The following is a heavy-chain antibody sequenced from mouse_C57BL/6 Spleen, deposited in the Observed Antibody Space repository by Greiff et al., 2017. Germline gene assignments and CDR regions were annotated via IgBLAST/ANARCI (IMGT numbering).Heavy chain of an antibody. J-gene: IGHJ2*01. CDR1: GYTFTSYW. CDR2: IDPSDSYT. CDR3: AMGYYGSADY. V-gene: IGHV1-69*01. Sequence: VQLKQPGAELVMPGASVKLSCKASGYTFTSYWMHWVKQRPGQGLEWIGEIDPSDSYTNYNQKFKGKSTLTVDKSSSTAYMQLSSLTSEDSAVYYCAMGYYGSADYWGQGTTLTVSS. D-gene: IGHD1-1*01.